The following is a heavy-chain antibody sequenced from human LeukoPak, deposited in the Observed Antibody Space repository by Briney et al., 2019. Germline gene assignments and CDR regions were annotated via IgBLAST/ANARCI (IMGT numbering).Heavy chain of an antibody. J-gene: IGHJ5*02. CDR3: ARHYYGSGINWFDP. D-gene: IGHD3-10*01. Sequence: RTSETLSLTCTVSGDPISSSSYYGGWIRQPPAKGREWIGSIYNGGSTYYYPYLKGRVPISVDTSTNQFSLNLYSVTAADTAVYYCARHYYGSGINWFDPWGQGTLVTVSS. CDR1: GDPISSSSYY. CDR2: IYNGGST. V-gene: IGHV4-39*01.